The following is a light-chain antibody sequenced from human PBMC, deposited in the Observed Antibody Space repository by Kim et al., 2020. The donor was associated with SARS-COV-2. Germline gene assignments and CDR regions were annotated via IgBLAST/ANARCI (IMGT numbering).Light chain of an antibody. Sequence: QLVLTQSPSASASLGASVKLTCTLSSGNSSYAIAWHQQQPEKGPRYLMKLNTDGSHSKGDGIPDRFSGSSSGAERYLTISSLQSEDEADYYCQTWGTGPVFGGGTQLTVL. CDR3: QTWGTGPV. V-gene: IGLV4-69*01. J-gene: IGLJ2*01. CDR2: LNTDGSH. CDR1: SGNSSYA.